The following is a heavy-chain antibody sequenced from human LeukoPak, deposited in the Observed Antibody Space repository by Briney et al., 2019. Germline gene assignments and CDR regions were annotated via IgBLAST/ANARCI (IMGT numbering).Heavy chain of an antibody. CDR3: TYGDYPLTY. Sequence: GGSLRFSCAASGLTVTNNYWNWVRQPPGKGPEWISLIYSNGDTRYADSVKGRFTFSRDNSKNTLYLQMNSLRAEDTAVYYCTYGDYPLTYWGQGTLVSVSS. CDR1: GLTVTNNY. V-gene: IGHV3-66*01. J-gene: IGHJ4*02. CDR2: IYSNGDT. D-gene: IGHD4-17*01.